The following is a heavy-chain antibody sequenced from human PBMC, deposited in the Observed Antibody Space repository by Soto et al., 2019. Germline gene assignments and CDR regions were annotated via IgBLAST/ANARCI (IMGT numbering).Heavy chain of an antibody. Sequence: QVQLQQSGPGLVKPSQTLSVTCGISGDSVSSNSAAWNWLRQSPSRGLEWLGRTYYRSKWYNDYAVSVESRITINPDTSKNHFSLQLNFVTPEDTAVYFCARGEQYSGRIFDYWGQGTLVIVSS. J-gene: IGHJ4*02. D-gene: IGHD1-26*01. CDR1: GDSVSSNSAA. CDR2: TYYRSKWYN. CDR3: ARGEQYSGRIFDY. V-gene: IGHV6-1*01.